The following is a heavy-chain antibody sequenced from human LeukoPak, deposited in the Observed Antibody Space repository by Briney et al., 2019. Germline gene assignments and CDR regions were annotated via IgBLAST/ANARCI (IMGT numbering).Heavy chain of an antibody. CDR3: ARRVSGSESGNWFDT. CDR2: IYYSGST. V-gene: IGHV4-39*01. CDR1: GGSISSSSYY. J-gene: IGHJ5*02. D-gene: IGHD1-26*01. Sequence: PSETLSLTCTVSGGSISSSSYYWCWIRHPPRKRLEGRGRIYYSGSTYYNTSLNSRVTISVDTSKNQLPFPLSTVTAAAAPVSYYARRVSGSESGNWFDTWGQGKLGTVSS.